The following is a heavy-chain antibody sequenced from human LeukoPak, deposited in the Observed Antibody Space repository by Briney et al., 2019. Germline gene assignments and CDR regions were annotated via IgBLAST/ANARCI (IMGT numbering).Heavy chain of an antibody. Sequence: GGSLRLSCAASGFTVSSNYMTWVRQAPGKGLEWVSIIYSGGSTYYADSVKGRFTISRDSSKNMLYLQINSLRAEDTAVYYCARASCGSCPFDPWGQGTLVTVSS. D-gene: IGHD2-15*01. CDR2: IYSGGST. V-gene: IGHV3-53*01. CDR1: GFTVSSNY. J-gene: IGHJ5*02. CDR3: ARASCGSCPFDP.